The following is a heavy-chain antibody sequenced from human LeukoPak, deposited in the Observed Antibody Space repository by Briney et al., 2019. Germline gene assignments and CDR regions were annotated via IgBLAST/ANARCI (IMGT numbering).Heavy chain of an antibody. CDR2: ISSSSSNI. CDR3: ARGKTAASGVFDY. V-gene: IGHV3-48*01. Sequence: PGGSLRLSCAASGFTFSSYSMNWVRQAPGQGLEWVSYISSSSSNIYYADSVKGRFTISRDNAKNSLYLQMNSLRAEDTAVCYCARGKTAASGVFDYWGQGTLVTVSS. CDR1: GFTFSSYS. J-gene: IGHJ4*02. D-gene: IGHD6-13*01.